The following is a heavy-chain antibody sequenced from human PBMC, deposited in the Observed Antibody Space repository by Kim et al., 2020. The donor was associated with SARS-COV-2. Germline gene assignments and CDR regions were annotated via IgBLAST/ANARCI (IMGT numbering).Heavy chain of an antibody. CDR3: AAKGTFYGDFDY. V-gene: IGHV1-58*01. Sequence: NYAQKFQERVTIPRDMPTSTAYMELSSLRSEDTAVYYCAAKGTFYGDFDYWGQGTLVTVSS. J-gene: IGHJ4*02. D-gene: IGHD4-17*01.